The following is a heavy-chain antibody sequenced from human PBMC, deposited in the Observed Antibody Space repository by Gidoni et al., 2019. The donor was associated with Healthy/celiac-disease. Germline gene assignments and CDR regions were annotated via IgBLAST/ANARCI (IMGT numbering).Heavy chain of an antibody. CDR3: ARDLDANIVVVILDY. D-gene: IGHD2-21*01. V-gene: IGHV3-30*19. J-gene: IGHJ4*02. CDR1: GFTFNSYG. Sequence: QVQLVESGGGVVQPGRSLRLSCAAYGFTFNSYGIHWVRQAPGKGLEWVAVISYDGSQKYYADSVKGRFTISRDNSKNTLYLQMNSLRAEDTAVYYCARDLDANIVVVILDYWGQGTLVTVSS. CDR2: ISYDGSQK.